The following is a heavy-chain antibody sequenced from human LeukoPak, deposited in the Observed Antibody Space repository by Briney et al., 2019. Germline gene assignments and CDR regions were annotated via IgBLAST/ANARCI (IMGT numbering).Heavy chain of an antibody. CDR1: GVTFSYFW. Sequence: GGSLRLSCAASGVTFSYFWMHWFRQTPGKGVVWVSCINTDGSYSTYADSVKGRFTISRDNVRNTLYPQMNSLRAEDSAVYYCARDFDGPRASDYWGQGISVTVSS. V-gene: IGHV3-74*01. D-gene: IGHD4-17*01. CDR3: ARDFDGPRASDY. CDR2: INTDGSYS. J-gene: IGHJ4*02.